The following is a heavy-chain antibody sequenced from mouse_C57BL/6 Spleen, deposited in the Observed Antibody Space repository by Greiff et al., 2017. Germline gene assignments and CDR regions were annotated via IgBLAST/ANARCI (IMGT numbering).Heavy chain of an antibody. CDR3: AREKASYYGSSYGAMDY. CDR1: GFTFSSYT. Sequence: EVMLVESGGGLVKPGGSLKLSCAASGFTFSSYTMSWVRQTPEKRLEWVATISGGGGNTYYPDSVKGRFTISSDNAKSTLYLQMSSLRSEDTALYYCAREKASYYGSSYGAMDYWGQGTSVTVSS. V-gene: IGHV5-9*01. D-gene: IGHD1-1*01. J-gene: IGHJ4*01. CDR2: ISGGGGNT.